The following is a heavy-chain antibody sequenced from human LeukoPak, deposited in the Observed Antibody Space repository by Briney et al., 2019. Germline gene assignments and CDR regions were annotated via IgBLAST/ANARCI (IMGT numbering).Heavy chain of an antibody. D-gene: IGHD2-21*02. CDR1: GSTFSSYS. Sequence: GGSLRLSCAASGSTFSSYSMNWVRQAPGKGLEWVSYISSSSSTIYYADSVKGRFTISRDNAKNSVYLQMNSLRAEDTAVYYCAREQYCGGDCQSFDYWGQGTLVTVSS. J-gene: IGHJ4*02. CDR3: AREQYCGGDCQSFDY. CDR2: ISSSSSTI. V-gene: IGHV3-48*04.